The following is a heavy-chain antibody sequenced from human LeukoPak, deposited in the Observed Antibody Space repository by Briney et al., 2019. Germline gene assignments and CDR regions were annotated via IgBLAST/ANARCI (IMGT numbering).Heavy chain of an antibody. J-gene: IGHJ4*02. V-gene: IGHV3-21*01. Sequence: GGSLRLSCAGSGFPFSGYSMNWVRQTPGKGLAWVSSMSILSGITYYAESVKGRFTVSRDNAKNLLHLQMNGLRVEDTAIYYCAREFEYSTSGAGYWGQGTLVTVSS. CDR1: GFPFSGYS. CDR2: MSILSGIT. D-gene: IGHD6-6*01. CDR3: AREFEYSTSGAGY.